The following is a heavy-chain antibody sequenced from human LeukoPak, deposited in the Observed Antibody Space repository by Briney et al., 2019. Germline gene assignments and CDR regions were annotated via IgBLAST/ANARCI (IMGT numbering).Heavy chain of an antibody. CDR2: IRSKAYGGTT. J-gene: IGHJ4*02. D-gene: IGHD5-18*01. CDR1: GFTFSSYG. Sequence: GGSLRLSCAASGFTFSSYGMHWVRQAPGKGLEWVGFIRSKAYGGTTEYAASVKGRFTISRDDSKSIAYLQMNSLKTEDTAVYYCTRDPLRGYSYGPDYWGQGTLVTVSS. CDR3: TRDPLRGYSYGPDY. V-gene: IGHV3-49*04.